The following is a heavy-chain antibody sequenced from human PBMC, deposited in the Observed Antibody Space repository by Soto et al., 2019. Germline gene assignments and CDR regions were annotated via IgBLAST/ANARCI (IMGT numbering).Heavy chain of an antibody. CDR1: GFIFSNYA. CDR2: FTSGGST. CDR3: ARTDKYNSQSSGWANRFDY. D-gene: IGHD6-19*01. Sequence: EVQLLESRGDLVQPGGSLRLSCAASGFIFSNYAMTWVRQAPGKGPEWVSTFTSGGSTYYRDTVKGRFTISRDNSKNTLYLQMNSLRAEDTAVYYCARTDKYNSQSSGWANRFDYWGQGTLVTVSS. J-gene: IGHJ4*02. V-gene: IGHV3-23*01.